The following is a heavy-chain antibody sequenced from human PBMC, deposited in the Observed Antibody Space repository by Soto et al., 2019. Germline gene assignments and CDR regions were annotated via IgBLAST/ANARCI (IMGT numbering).Heavy chain of an antibody. CDR3: ARVADYYDSSGSLPVDD. Sequence: GGSLRLSCAASGFSFSNDNMNWIRQAPGKGLEWVSSIISSGSFIYYADSVKGRFTISRDNAKNSLYLQMNSLRAEDTALYYCARVADYYDSSGSLPVDDWGQGTLVTVSS. J-gene: IGHJ4*02. D-gene: IGHD3-22*01. CDR1: GFSFSNDN. CDR2: IISSGSFI. V-gene: IGHV3-21*01.